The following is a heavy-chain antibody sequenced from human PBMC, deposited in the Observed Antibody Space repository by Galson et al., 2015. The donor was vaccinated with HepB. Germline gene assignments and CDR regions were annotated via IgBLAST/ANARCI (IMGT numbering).Heavy chain of an antibody. V-gene: IGHV3-23*01. CDR3: AACEAYTSSWFPGFVYFQY. D-gene: IGHD6-13*01. J-gene: IGHJ1*01. Sequence: SLRLSCAASGFTFRRYAMSWVRQAPGKGLEWVSTISDSGVRTYYADSVKGRFTISRDNSKNTLYLQMNSLRPEDTAVYYCAACEAYTSSWFPGFVYFQYWGQGTLVTVSS. CDR1: GFTFRRYA. CDR2: ISDSGVRT.